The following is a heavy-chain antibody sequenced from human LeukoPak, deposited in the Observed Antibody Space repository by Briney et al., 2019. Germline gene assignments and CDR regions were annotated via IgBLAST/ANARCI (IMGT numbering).Heavy chain of an antibody. D-gene: IGHD3-10*01. CDR2: INPNSGGT. Sequence: GAAVKVSCKASGYTLTRYYMHWVRQAPGEGLEWIGRINPNSGGTNYAQKFQGRVTMTRDKSISTAYMELSRLRSDDTAVYYCARDWLLWFGELANFDYWGQGTLVTVSS. V-gene: IGHV1-2*06. J-gene: IGHJ4*02. CDR1: GYTLTRYY. CDR3: ARDWLLWFGELANFDY.